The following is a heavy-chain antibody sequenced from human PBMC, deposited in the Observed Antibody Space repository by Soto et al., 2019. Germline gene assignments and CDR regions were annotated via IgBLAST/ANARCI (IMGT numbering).Heavy chain of an antibody. CDR2: VNPNSGGT. D-gene: IGHD1-1*01. J-gene: IGHJ4*02. CDR3: AREPATAKPEGVDG. CDR1: GYTFSDCC. Sequence: QVQLVQSGAEVRKPGASVKVSCTASGYTFSDCCIPWVRQAPGQGLEWMGWVNPNSGGTKYAPKFQGGVTRTRDTTNTTAYKELSTLRSGDTAVYYWAREPATAKPEGVDGWGQGTLVTVAS. V-gene: IGHV1-2*02.